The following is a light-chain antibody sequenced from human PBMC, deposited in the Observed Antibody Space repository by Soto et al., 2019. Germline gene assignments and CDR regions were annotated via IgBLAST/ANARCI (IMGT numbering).Light chain of an antibody. V-gene: IGKV1-12*01. CDR3: QQDRCFPIT. CDR2: AAS. Sequence: DIQMTQSPSSVSASVGDRVTISCRASQDISNWLAWYQQKPGEAPKFLIYAASNLQSGVPSKFGVSGSVTDFTLTISSLQPEAVAVYYCQQDRCFPITFGQGTRLEIK. J-gene: IGKJ5*01. CDR1: QDISNW.